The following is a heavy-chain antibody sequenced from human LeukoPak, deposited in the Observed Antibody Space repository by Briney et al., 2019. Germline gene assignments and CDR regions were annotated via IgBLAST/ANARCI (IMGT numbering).Heavy chain of an antibody. D-gene: IGHD3-22*01. J-gene: IGHJ4*02. CDR1: GGSFSGYY. Sequence: SETLSLTCAVYGGSFSGYYWSWIRQPPGKGLEWIGEINHSGSTNYNPSLKSRVTISVDTSKNRFSLKLSSVTAADTAVYYCARGGRYYDSSGYLKSGLDYWGQGTLVTVSS. CDR2: INHSGST. CDR3: ARGGRYYDSSGYLKSGLDY. V-gene: IGHV4-34*01.